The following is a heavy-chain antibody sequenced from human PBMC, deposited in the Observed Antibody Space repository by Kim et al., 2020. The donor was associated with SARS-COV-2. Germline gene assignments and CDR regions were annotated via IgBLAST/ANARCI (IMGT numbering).Heavy chain of an antibody. CDR3: AKALLLGVNFYYYGMDV. J-gene: IGHJ6*02. CDR2: ISYDGSNK. CDR1: GFTFSTYG. Sequence: GGSLRLSCAASGFTFSTYGMNWARQAPGKGLEWVALISYDGSNKYYADSMKGRFTISRDNSENTLYLQLNSLRPEDTAVYYCAKALLLGVNFYYYGMDVWGQGTTVTVSS. D-gene: IGHD3-10*01. V-gene: IGHV3-30*18.